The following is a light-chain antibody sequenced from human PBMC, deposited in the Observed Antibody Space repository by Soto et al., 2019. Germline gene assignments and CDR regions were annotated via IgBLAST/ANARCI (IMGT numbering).Light chain of an antibody. J-gene: IGKJ1*01. V-gene: IGKV3-20*01. Sequence: EIVLTQSPGTLSLSPGERATLSCRASQSVSNNYLAWYQQKPGQAPRLLIYGASNRATGIPDGFSGSGSGTDFTLTISRLEPEDFAVYYCQQYGSSGTFGQGTK. CDR2: GAS. CDR3: QQYGSSGT. CDR1: QSVSNNY.